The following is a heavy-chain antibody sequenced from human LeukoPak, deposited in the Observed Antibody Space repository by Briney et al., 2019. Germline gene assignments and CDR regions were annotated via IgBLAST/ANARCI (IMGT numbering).Heavy chain of an antibody. V-gene: IGHV3-74*01. CDR1: GFTFSSYY. Sequence: GGSLRLSCAASGFTFSSYYMHWVRQAPGKGLMWVSRIDSDGINTRYADSVKGRFTISRDNSKNTLYLQMNSLRAEDTAVYYCAKDPRSGYCGQGTLVTVSS. CDR3: AKDPRSGY. D-gene: IGHD1-14*01. J-gene: IGHJ4*02. CDR2: IDSDGINT.